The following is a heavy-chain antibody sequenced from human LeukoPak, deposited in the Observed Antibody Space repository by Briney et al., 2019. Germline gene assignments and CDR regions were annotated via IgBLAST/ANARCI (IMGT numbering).Heavy chain of an antibody. CDR1: GFTFGDYA. D-gene: IGHD6-19*01. CDR2: IRSKAYGGTT. Sequence: GGSLRLSCTASGFTFGDYAMSWFRQAPGKGLEWVGFIRSKAYGGTTEYAASVKGRFTISRDNAKNSLYLQMNSLRAEDTALYYCAKDTQSVRQWLSSADYWGQGTLVTVSS. J-gene: IGHJ4*02. V-gene: IGHV3-49*03. CDR3: AKDTQSVRQWLSSADY.